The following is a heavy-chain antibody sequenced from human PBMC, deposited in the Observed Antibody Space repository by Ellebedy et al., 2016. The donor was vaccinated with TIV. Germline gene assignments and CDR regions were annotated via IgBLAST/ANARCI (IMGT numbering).Heavy chain of an antibody. D-gene: IGHD6-13*01. CDR1: GYSFSHSW. Sequence: GESLKISCEGFGYSFSHSWIGWVRQVPGKGLELMGVIFPGDSDTRYSPSFQGLVTISADKSISTAYLQWSGLKASDSGMYYCARQRGSSPSEFYFDYWGQGTQLTVSP. CDR2: IFPGDSDT. J-gene: IGHJ4*02. V-gene: IGHV5-51*01. CDR3: ARQRGSSPSEFYFDY.